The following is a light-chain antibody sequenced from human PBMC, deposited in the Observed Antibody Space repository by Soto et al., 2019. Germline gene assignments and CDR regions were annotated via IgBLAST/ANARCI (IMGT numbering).Light chain of an antibody. CDR1: QSVSSY. J-gene: IGKJ4*01. CDR3: QQRSNWPLA. CDR2: DAS. Sequence: EFVLTQSPATLSLSPGERATLSCRASQSVSSYLAWYQQKPGQAPRLLIYDASNRATGIPARFSGSGSGTDFTLTISSLEPEDFAVYYCQQRSNWPLAFVGGTKV. V-gene: IGKV3-11*01.